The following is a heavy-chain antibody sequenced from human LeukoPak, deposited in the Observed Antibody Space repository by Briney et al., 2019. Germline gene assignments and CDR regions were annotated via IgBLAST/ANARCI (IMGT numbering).Heavy chain of an antibody. V-gene: IGHV3-9*03. CDR1: GFTFDDYA. J-gene: IGHJ6*03. CDR2: ISWNSGSI. CDR3: AKDTCCRKQRFSMDV. Sequence: GGSLRLSCAASGFTFDDYAMHWVRQAPGKGLEWVSGISWNSGSIGYADSVKGRFTISRDNAKNSLYLQMNSLRAEDMALYYCAKDTCCRKQRFSMDVWGKGTTVTVSS. D-gene: IGHD2-15*01.